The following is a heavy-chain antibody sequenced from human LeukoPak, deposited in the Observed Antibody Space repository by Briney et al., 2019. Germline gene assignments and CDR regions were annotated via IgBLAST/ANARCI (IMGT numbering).Heavy chain of an antibody. J-gene: IGHJ4*02. V-gene: IGHV3-43*01. CDR2: ISWDGGST. CDR3: AKDRDGYNTPLGFDY. D-gene: IGHD5-24*01. CDR1: GFTFDDYT. Sequence: PGGSLRLSCAASGFTFDDYTMHWVRQAPGKGLEWVSLISWDGGSTYYADSVKGRFTISRDNSKNSLYLQMNSLRTEDTALYYCAKDRDGYNTPLGFDYWGQGTLVTVSS.